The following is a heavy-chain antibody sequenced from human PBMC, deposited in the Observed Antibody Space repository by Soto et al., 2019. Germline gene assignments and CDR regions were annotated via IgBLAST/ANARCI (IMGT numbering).Heavy chain of an antibody. J-gene: IGHJ4*02. CDR1: GGSVSSHY. CDR3: AREPLAHSYFDF. V-gene: IGHV4-4*07. CDR2: LYNAERT. Sequence: SETLSLTCTVSGGSVSSHYWSWIRQPAGKGLEWLGRLYNAERTSYNPSLKGRVTMSMDTSNNQFSLKLTSVTAADTAVYFCAREPLAHSYFDFWGQGTLVTVSS.